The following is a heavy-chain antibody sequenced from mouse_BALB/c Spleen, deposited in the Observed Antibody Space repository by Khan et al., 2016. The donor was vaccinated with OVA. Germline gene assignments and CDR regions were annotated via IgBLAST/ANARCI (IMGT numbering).Heavy chain of an antibody. Sequence: VQLQQSGADLARPGASVRMSCKASGYTFTSNTMHWVKQRPGQGLEWIGYINPRSGYTNYNQNFKDKATLTADKSSSTAYMQLSSLTSEDSAVYYCARRTTGYTMDDWGQGTSVTVSS. CDR1: GYTFTSNT. J-gene: IGHJ4*01. CDR3: ARRTTGYTMDD. CDR2: INPRSGYT. V-gene: IGHV1-4*01. D-gene: IGHD2-14*01.